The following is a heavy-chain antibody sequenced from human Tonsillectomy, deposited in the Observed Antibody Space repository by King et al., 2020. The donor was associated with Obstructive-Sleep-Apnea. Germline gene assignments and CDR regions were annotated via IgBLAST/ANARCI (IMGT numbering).Heavy chain of an antibody. J-gene: IGHJ4*02. CDR3: AIGPYGVYRIMYCFDY. D-gene: IGHD5/OR15-5a*01. V-gene: IGHV1-8*01. CDR2: MNPNSGNT. Sequence: QLVQXGAEVXKPGASVXVSCKASGYTFTSYDINWVRQATGQGLEWMGWMNPNSGNTGYAHKFQGRVTMTRNTSISTAYLELSSLRSEDTAVYYCAIGPYGVYRIMYCFDYWGQGTLVTVSS. CDR1: GYTFTSYD.